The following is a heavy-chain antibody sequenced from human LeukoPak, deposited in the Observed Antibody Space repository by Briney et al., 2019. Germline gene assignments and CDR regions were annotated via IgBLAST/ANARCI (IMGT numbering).Heavy chain of an antibody. J-gene: IGHJ4*02. D-gene: IGHD3-9*01. CDR1: GFTFSSYA. V-gene: IGHV3-23*01. Sequence: GGSLRLSCAASGFTFSSYAMSWVRQAPGKGLEWVSAISGSGGSTYYADSVKGRFTISRDNSKNTLYLQMNSLRAEDTAVYYCAKVLQYFDWSHLYFDYWGQGTLVTVSS. CDR2: ISGSGGST. CDR3: AKVLQYFDWSHLYFDY.